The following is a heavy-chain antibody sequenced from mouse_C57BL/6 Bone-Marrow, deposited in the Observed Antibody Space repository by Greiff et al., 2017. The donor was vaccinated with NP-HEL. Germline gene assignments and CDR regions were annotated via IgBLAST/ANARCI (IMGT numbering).Heavy chain of an antibody. V-gene: IGHV1-81*01. Sequence: VKLQESGAELARPGASVKLSCKASGYTFTSYGISWVKQRTGQGFEWIGEIYPRSGNTSYNEKFKGKATLTADKSSSPAYMELRSLTSEDSAVYFCARDGDYWGYAMDYWGQGTSVTVSS. D-gene: IGHD2-13*01. CDR3: ARDGDYWGYAMDY. CDR2: IYPRSGNT. CDR1: GYTFTSYG. J-gene: IGHJ4*01.